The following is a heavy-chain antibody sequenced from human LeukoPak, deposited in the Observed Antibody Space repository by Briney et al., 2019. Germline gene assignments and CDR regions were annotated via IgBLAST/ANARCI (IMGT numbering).Heavy chain of an antibody. CDR2: IYYSGST. J-gene: IGHJ6*03. Sequence: SETLSLTCTVSGGSISSHYWSWIRQPPGKGLEWIGYIYYSGSTNYSPSLKSRVTISVDTSKNQFSLKLSSVTAADTAVYYCARTNYYGSSGYRYYYYYYYIDVWGKGTTVTVSS. D-gene: IGHD3-22*01. V-gene: IGHV4-59*11. CDR3: ARTNYYGSSGYRYYYYYYYIDV. CDR1: GGSISSHY.